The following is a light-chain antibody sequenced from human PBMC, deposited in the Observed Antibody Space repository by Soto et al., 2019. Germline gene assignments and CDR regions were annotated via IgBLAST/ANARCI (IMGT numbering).Light chain of an antibody. J-gene: IGKJ5*01. CDR2: KAS. CDR1: QSVTTW. CDR3: QQYSTYPIT. V-gene: IGKV1-5*03. Sequence: DIQMTQSPSTLSASVGDRVTITCRASQSVTTWLAWYQQKPGKAPKLLIYKASNLESGLPSRFTGSGSWTEFTLTNSSLQSYEFATYYCQQYSTYPITFGQGTRLEIK.